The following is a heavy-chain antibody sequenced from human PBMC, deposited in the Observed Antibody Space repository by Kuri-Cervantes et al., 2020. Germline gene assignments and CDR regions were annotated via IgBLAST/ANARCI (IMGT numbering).Heavy chain of an antibody. CDR1: GFTFSSYW. J-gene: IGHJ5*02. CDR3: ARSPILGWFDP. V-gene: IGHV3-7*02. CDR2: IKQDGSQK. Sequence: ETLSLTCAASGFTFSSYWMSWVRQAPGKGLEWVANIKQDGSQKYYVDSVKGRFTISRDNAKNSLYLQMNSLRAEDTAVYYCARSPILGWFDPWGQGTLVTVSS. D-gene: IGHD3-16*01.